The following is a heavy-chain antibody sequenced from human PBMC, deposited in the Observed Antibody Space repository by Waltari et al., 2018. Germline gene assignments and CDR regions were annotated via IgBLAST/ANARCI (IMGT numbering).Heavy chain of an antibody. CDR3: ARDQYYDSSGDRYWFDP. V-gene: IGHV4-38-2*02. J-gene: IGHJ5*02. CDR2: IYHSGST. Sequence: QVQLQESGPGLVKPSETLSLTCAVSGYSISSGYYWGWIRQPPGKGLEWIGSIYHSGSTYYTPALKSRVTISVDTSKNQFSLKLSSVTAADTAVYYCARDQYYDSSGDRYWFDPWGQGTLVTVSS. D-gene: IGHD3-22*01. CDR1: GYSISSGYY.